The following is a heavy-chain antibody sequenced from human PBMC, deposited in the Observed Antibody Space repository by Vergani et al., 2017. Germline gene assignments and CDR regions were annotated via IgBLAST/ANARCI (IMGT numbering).Heavy chain of an antibody. CDR3: ARQASYYYDRSGHYYEGWFDP. D-gene: IGHD3-22*01. J-gene: IGHJ5*02. CDR2: ISGYDGKT. Sequence: QVQLVQSGAEMKKPGASVNVSCKTSGYSFNSYGINWVRQAPGQGLEWLGWISGYDGKTKYVEKLQGRITVTIDTSTNSAYMELRGLRSDDTAVYYCARQASYYYDRSGHYYEGWFDPWGQGTLVTVSS. CDR1: GYSFNSYG. V-gene: IGHV1-18*01.